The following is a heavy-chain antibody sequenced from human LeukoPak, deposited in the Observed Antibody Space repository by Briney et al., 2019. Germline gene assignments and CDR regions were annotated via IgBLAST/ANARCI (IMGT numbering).Heavy chain of an antibody. V-gene: IGHV1-69*04. CDR3: ARSWGRTTSPYYYYGMDV. J-gene: IGHJ6*02. Sequence: AWVKVSCKASGGTFSSYAISWVRQAPGQGLEWIGRIIPILGIANYAQKFQGRVTITADKSTSTAYMELSSLRSEDTAVYYCARSWGRTTSPYYYYGMDVWGQGTTFTVSS. CDR2: IIPILGIA. CDR1: GGTFSSYA. D-gene: IGHD1-1*01.